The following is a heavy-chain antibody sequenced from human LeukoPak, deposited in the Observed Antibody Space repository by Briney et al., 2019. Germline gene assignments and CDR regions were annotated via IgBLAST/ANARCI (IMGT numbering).Heavy chain of an antibody. CDR1: EDTFNNYW. D-gene: IGHD1-14*01. V-gene: IGHV5-51*01. CDR3: VRDRNGRYAFDI. CDR2: IFPGDSDT. Sequence: GESLKISCEASEDTFNNYWIAWVRQVPGKGLEWVGIIFPGDSDTRYSPSLQGHVTISADESVSTAYLQWGSLKASDSAMYYCVRDRNGRYAFDIWGLGTRVTVSS. J-gene: IGHJ3*02.